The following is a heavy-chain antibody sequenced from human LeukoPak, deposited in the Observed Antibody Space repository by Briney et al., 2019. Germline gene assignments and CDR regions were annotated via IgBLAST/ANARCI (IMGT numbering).Heavy chain of an antibody. CDR2: VYYSGSP. CDR3: ARYHGSSSWYWYFDY. D-gene: IGHD6-13*01. V-gene: IGHV4-59*01. CDR1: GGSISSYY. Sequence: SETLFLTCTVSGGSISSYYWTWIRQPPGKGLEWIGCVYYSGSPNYNPSLKSRVTISVDTSKNQFSLKLSSVTAADTAVYYCARYHGSSSWYWYFDYWGQGTLVTVSS. J-gene: IGHJ4*02.